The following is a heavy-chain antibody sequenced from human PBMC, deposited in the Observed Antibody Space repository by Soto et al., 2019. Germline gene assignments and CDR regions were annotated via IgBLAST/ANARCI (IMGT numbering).Heavy chain of an antibody. D-gene: IGHD5-18*01. CDR1: GYTFTSYG. Sequence: EASVKVSCKASGYTFTSYGISWVRQAPGQGLEWMGWISAYNGNTNYAQKLQGRVTMTTDTSTSTAYMELRSLRSDDTAVYYCARDAVDTAMVWFDYWGQGTLVTVSS. V-gene: IGHV1-18*01. CDR2: ISAYNGNT. J-gene: IGHJ4*02. CDR3: ARDAVDTAMVWFDY.